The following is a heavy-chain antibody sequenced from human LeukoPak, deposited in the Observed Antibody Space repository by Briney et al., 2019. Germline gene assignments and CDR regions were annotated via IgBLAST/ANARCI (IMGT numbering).Heavy chain of an antibody. V-gene: IGHV3-30*04. J-gene: IGHJ4*02. D-gene: IGHD4/OR15-4a*01. CDR2: ITYDGNHQ. CDR1: GFTFSAYA. CDR3: ARSHYGGSYDMFDF. Sequence: PGSSLRLSCAASGFTFSAYALHWVRQAPGKGLEWVAVITYDGNHQYYADSVKGRFSISRDNSNHTVHLQMDSLRAEDTASYYCARSHYGGSYDMFDFWGQGTLVIVSS.